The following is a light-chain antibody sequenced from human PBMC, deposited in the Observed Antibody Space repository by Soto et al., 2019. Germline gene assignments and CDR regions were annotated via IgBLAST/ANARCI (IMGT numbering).Light chain of an antibody. CDR2: SAS. CDR3: QQYTGPPTT. V-gene: IGKV3-20*01. J-gene: IGKJ5*01. Sequence: EIVLTQSPGTLSLSPGDRGTLSCRASQNLGTLYLAWFQQKSGQAPRLLIYSASRRATAIPDRFSGSGFGTDFTLTITRLEPEDSAVYFCQQYTGPPTTFGQGTRLEI. CDR1: QNLGTLY.